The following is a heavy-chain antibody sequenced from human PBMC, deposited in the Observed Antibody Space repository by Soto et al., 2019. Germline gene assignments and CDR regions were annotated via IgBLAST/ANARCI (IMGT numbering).Heavy chain of an antibody. D-gene: IGHD4-17*01. CDR2: IGWSATDM. Sequence: EVQLVESGGGLVKPGGSLRLSCAASGFAFNTYTMNWVRQAPGKGLEWVSSIGWSATDMYYADSVRGRFTISRDNAENSLYLQMNRLRAEDTAVYYCVGGDHRGYWGQGTLVTVSS. V-gene: IGHV3-21*01. CDR1: GFAFNTYT. CDR3: VGGDHRGY. J-gene: IGHJ4*02.